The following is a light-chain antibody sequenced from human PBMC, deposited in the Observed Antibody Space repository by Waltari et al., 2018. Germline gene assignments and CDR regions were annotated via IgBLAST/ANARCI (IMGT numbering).Light chain of an antibody. Sequence: QSALTQPASVSGSPGQSITISCTRTSRDVGNYDLVSWYQQYPGKAPKLMIYEVSKRPSGVSNRFSGSKSGNTASLTISGLQAEDEADYYCCSYAGSREVFGGGTKLTVL. J-gene: IGLJ2*01. CDR3: CSYAGSREV. CDR1: SRDVGNYDL. V-gene: IGLV2-23*02. CDR2: EVS.